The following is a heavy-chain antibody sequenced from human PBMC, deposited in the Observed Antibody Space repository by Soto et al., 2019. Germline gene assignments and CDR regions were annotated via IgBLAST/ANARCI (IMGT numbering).Heavy chain of an antibody. CDR1: GGSISSSSYY. J-gene: IGHJ4*02. CDR3: ANAPTGDGGFDY. CDR2: IYYSGST. V-gene: IGHV4-39*01. D-gene: IGHD7-27*01. Sequence: SETLSLTCTVSGGSISSSSYYWGWIRQPPGKGLEWIGSIYYSGSTYYNPSLKSRVTISVATSKNQFSLKLGSVTAADTAVYYCANAPTGDGGFDYWGQGTLVTVSS.